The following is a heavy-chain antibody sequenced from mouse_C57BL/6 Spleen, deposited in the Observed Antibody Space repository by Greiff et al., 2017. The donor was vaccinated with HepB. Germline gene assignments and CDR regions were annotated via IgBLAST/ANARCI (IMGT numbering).Heavy chain of an antibody. CDR3: TTGYYGSSYGGFAY. D-gene: IGHD1-1*01. CDR2: IDPENGDT. V-gene: IGHV14-4*01. J-gene: IGHJ3*01. CDR1: GFNIKDDY. Sequence: EVQLQQSGAELVRPGASVKLSCTASGFNIKDDYMHWVKQRPEQGLEWIGWIDPENGDTEYASKFQGKAPITADTSSNTAYLQLSSLTSEDTAVYYCTTGYYGSSYGGFAYWGQGTLVTVSA.